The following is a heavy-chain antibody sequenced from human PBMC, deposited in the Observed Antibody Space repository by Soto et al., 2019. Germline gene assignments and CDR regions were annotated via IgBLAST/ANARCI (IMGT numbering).Heavy chain of an antibody. CDR1: GFTFSSYP. J-gene: IGHJ4*02. V-gene: IGHV3-23*01. Sequence: EVQLLESGGALVQPGGSLRLSCAASGFTFSSYPMRRPPHPPPPPPPWVSSISASGDSTHNADSVKGRFAISRDNSKNTLDLQLNSLTADDTAVYYCARGGLYNSSWYEGYWGQGTLVTVSS. CDR3: ARGGLYNSSWYEGY. D-gene: IGHD6-13*01. CDR2: ISASGDST.